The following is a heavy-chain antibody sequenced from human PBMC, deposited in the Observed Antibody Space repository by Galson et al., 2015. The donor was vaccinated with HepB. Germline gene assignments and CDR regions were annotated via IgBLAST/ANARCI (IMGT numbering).Heavy chain of an antibody. Sequence: SLRLSCAASGFTFDDYGMSWVRQAPGKGLEWVSGINWNGGSTGYADSVKGRFTISRDNAKNSLYLQMNSLRAEDTALYHCARGGVGDYYDSSGYQLWGQGTLVTVSS. CDR2: INWNGGST. J-gene: IGHJ4*02. CDR3: ARGGVGDYYDSSGYQL. V-gene: IGHV3-20*01. CDR1: GFTFDDYG. D-gene: IGHD3-22*01.